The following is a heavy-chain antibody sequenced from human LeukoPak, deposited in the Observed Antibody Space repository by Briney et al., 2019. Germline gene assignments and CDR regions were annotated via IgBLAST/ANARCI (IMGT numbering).Heavy chain of an antibody. CDR2: ISGSGGST. V-gene: IGHV3-23*01. CDR3: VSDIVVVPASLQDFWSDTSNFDY. CDR1: GFTFSSYA. Sequence: GGSLRLSCAASGFTFSSYAMSWVRQAPGKGLEWVSAISGSGGSTYYADSVKGRFTISRDNSKNTLYLQMNSLRAEDTAVYYCVSDIVVVPASLQDFWSDTSNFDYWGQGTLVTVSS. D-gene: IGHD2-2*01. J-gene: IGHJ4*02.